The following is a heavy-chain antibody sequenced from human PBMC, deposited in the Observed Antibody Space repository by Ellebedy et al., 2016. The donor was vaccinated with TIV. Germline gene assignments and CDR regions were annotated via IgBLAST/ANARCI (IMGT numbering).Heavy chain of an antibody. CDR3: ARGRRFSASFHPMMSTFEV. V-gene: IGHV4-34*01. CDR2: INPSGGT. J-gene: IGHJ3*01. D-gene: IGHD3-10*01. CDR1: GGSFLGYY. Sequence: GSLRLXXSVQGGSFLGYYWSWNRQSPGKGLQWIGEINPSGGTNYTTSLKSRLTMSIDTSKRQISLNLKSATAADTAVYYCARGRRFSASFHPMMSTFEVWGQGTTVIVSS.